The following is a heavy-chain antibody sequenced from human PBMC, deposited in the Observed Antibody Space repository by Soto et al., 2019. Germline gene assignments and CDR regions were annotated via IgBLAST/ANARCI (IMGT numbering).Heavy chain of an antibody. CDR1: GGAITAYY. Sequence: PSETLSLTCTVSGGAITAYYWSWIRQPVGEGLQWIGRVYSTGSTNYNPSIRSRVTMSVDTSQNQFFLRLSSVTAADTAVYYCARDEYYDSNNWFDHWGQGILVTVSS. CDR3: ARDEYYDSNNWFDH. D-gene: IGHD3-22*01. V-gene: IGHV4-4*07. CDR2: VYSTGST. J-gene: IGHJ5*02.